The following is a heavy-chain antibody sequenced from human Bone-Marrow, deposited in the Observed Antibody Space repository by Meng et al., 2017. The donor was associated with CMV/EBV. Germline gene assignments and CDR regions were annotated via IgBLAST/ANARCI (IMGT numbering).Heavy chain of an antibody. Sequence: SETLSLTCTVSGGSISSGGYYWSWIRQHPGKGLEWIGYIYYSGSTYYNPSLKSRVTISVDTSKNQFSLKVNSVTAADTAVYYCARGNVKRTFSTIFGVVNRGPYMDVWGQGTTVTVSS. CDR2: IYYSGST. J-gene: IGHJ6*02. V-gene: IGHV4-31*03. CDR1: GGSISSGGYY. D-gene: IGHD3-3*01. CDR3: ARGNVKRTFSTIFGVVNRGPYMDV.